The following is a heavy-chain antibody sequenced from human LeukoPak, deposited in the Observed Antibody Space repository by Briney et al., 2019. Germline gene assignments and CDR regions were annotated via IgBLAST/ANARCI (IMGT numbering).Heavy chain of an antibody. D-gene: IGHD3-3*01. Sequence: GGSLRLSCAASGFTFSSYGMRWVRQAPGKGLEWVAVIWYDGSNKYYADSVKGRFTITRDNSKNTLYLQMNSLRAEDTAVYYCARAVLRFLESHMDVWGKGTTVTVSS. V-gene: IGHV3-33*01. CDR1: GFTFSSYG. J-gene: IGHJ6*03. CDR3: ARAVLRFLESHMDV. CDR2: IWYDGSNK.